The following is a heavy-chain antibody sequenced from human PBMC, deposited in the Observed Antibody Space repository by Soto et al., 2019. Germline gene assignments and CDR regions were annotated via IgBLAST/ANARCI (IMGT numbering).Heavy chain of an antibody. CDR2: IIPIFGTA. D-gene: IGHD2-15*01. CDR3: ARDEVHCSGGSCSPYWYFDL. Sequence: GASVKVSCKASGGTFSSYAISWVRQAPGQGLEWMGGIIPIFGTANYAQKFQGRVTITADESTSTAYMELSGLRSEDTAVYYCARDEVHCSGGSCSPYWYFDLWGRGTLVTVSS. V-gene: IGHV1-69*13. CDR1: GGTFSSYA. J-gene: IGHJ2*01.